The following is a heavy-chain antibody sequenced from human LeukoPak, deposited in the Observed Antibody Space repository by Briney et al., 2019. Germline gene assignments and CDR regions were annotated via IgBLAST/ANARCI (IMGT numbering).Heavy chain of an antibody. CDR3: AINRPTSLSNWFDP. CDR2: INPNSGGT. V-gene: IGHV1-2*02. D-gene: IGHD6-6*01. Sequence: GASVKVSCKASGYTFTGYYMHWVRQAPGQGLEWMGWINPNSGGTNYAQKFQGRVTMTRDTSISTAYMELSRLRSDDTAVYYCAINRPTSLSNWFDPWGQGTLVIVSS. J-gene: IGHJ5*02. CDR1: GYTFTGYY.